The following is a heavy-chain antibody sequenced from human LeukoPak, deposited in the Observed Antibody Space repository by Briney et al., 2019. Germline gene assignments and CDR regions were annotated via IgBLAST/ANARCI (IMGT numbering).Heavy chain of an antibody. D-gene: IGHD3-9*01. V-gene: IGHV4-31*03. CDR3: SRAQGRYFDWSPFDY. CDR1: GGSISSGRYY. CDR2: IYYSGST. J-gene: IGHJ4*02. Sequence: PSETLSLTCTVSGGSISSGRYYWSWIRQHPGKGLEWIGYIYYSGSTYYNPSLKSRVTISVDTSKNQFSLKLSSVTAADTAVYYCSRAQGRYFDWSPFDYWGQGALVTVSS.